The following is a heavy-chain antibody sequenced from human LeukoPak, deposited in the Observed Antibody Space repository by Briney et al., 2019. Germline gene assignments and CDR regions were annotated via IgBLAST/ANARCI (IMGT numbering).Heavy chain of an antibody. CDR3: ARGRILEWLLPLNP. D-gene: IGHD3-3*01. J-gene: IGHJ5*02. CDR2: MNPNSGNT. Sequence: ASVKVSCKASGYTFTSDDINWVRQATGQGLEWMGWMNPNSGNTGYAQKFQGRVTMTRNTSISTAYMELSSLRSEDTAVYYCARGRILEWLLPLNPWGQGTLVTVSS. CDR1: GYTFTSDD. V-gene: IGHV1-8*01.